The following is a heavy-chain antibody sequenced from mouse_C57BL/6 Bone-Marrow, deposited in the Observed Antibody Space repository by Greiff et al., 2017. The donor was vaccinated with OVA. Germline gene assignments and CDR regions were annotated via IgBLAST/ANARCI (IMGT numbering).Heavy chain of an antibody. CDR1: GFTFSSYA. CDR2: ISDGGSYT. V-gene: IGHV5-4*01. Sequence: EVMLVESGGGLVKPGGSLKLSCAASGFTFSSYAMSWVRQTPEKRLEWVATISDGGSYTYYPDNVKGRFTISRDNAKNNLYLQMSHLKSEDTAMYYCARDCGTDYFDYWGQGTTLTVSS. D-gene: IGHD4-1*01. CDR3: ARDCGTDYFDY. J-gene: IGHJ2*01.